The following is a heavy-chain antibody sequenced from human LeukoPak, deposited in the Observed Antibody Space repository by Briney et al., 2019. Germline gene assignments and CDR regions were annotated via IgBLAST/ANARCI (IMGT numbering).Heavy chain of an antibody. CDR2: MSGDATST. D-gene: IGHD6-13*01. Sequence: GGSLRLSCAAAGFTFSSFAMNWVRQAPGKGLEWVSTMSGDATSTYYADSVKGRFTISRDNSKTTLFLQMNSLRAEDTAVYYCAKRTSGSSWYSSDSWGQGTLVTVSS. CDR1: GFTFSSFA. V-gene: IGHV3-23*01. J-gene: IGHJ4*02. CDR3: AKRTSGSSWYSSDS.